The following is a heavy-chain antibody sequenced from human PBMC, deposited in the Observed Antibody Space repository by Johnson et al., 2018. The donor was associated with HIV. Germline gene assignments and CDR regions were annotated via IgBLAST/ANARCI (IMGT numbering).Heavy chain of an antibody. D-gene: IGHD1-7*01. J-gene: IGHJ3*01. CDR3: TTDANWNYGQGAFDV. CDR2: IKSKHDGGTT. V-gene: IGHV3-15*01. CDR1: GFSFSNAW. Sequence: VQLVESGGGLVKPGGSLRVSCAASGFSFSNAWMSWVRQAPGTGLEWVGRIKSKHDGGTTDYAAPVKGRFTISRDDSENKLYLQMKSLKTEDTAVYYCTTDANWNYGQGAFDVWGQGTTVTVSS.